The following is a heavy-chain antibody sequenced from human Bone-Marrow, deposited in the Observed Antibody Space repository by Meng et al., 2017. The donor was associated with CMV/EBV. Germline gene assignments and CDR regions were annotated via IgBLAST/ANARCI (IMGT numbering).Heavy chain of an antibody. CDR3: TTDLPCSSTSCYWLGAFDI. Sequence: GGSLRLSCAPSGFSVSSNYMSWVRQAPGKGLEWVGRIKSKTDGGTTDYAAPVKGRFTISRDDSKNTLYLQMNSLKTEDTAVYYCTTDLPCSSTSCYWLGAFDIWGQGKMVTVAS. CDR1: GFSVSSNY. D-gene: IGHD2-2*01. J-gene: IGHJ3*02. CDR2: IKSKTDGGTT. V-gene: IGHV3-15*01.